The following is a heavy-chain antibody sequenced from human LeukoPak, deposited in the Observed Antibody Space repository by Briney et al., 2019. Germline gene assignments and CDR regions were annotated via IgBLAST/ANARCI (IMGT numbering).Heavy chain of an antibody. D-gene: IGHD3-3*01. J-gene: IGHJ6*03. CDR1: GYTFTSYD. CDR2: MNPNSGNT. CDR3: ARGRSFWSGYYGSRYYYYYMDV. V-gene: IGHV1-8*01. Sequence: GASVKVSCKASGYTFTSYDINWVRQATGQGLEWMGWMNPNSGNTGYAQKFQGRVTMTRNTSISTAYMELSSLRSEDTAVYYCARGRSFWSGYYGSRYYYYYMDVWGKGTTVTVSS.